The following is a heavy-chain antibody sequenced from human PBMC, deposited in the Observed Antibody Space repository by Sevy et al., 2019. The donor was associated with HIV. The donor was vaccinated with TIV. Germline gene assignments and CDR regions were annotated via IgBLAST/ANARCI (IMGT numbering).Heavy chain of an antibody. D-gene: IGHD6-13*01. J-gene: IGHJ6*02. Sequence: GGSLRLSCSASGFTVSGVHMTWVRQASGKGLEWVSVICDGGSTYYAYSVKGRFIISRDNSKNTLYLQMNSLRVEDTAVYYCARWYFKMDVWGQGATVTVSS. CDR3: ARWYFKMDV. V-gene: IGHV3-53*01. CDR2: ICDGGST. CDR1: GFTVSGVH.